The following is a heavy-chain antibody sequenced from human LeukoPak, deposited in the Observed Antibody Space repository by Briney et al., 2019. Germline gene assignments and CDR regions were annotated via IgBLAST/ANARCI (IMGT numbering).Heavy chain of an antibody. CDR3: AREADCTDGSCYRGAFDI. Sequence: GGSLRLSCAASGFNFINYAMHWVRQAPGKGLEWVAVIWYDGGNRYYADSVKVRFTISRDTSEDTLFLQMNSLRAEDTAVYYCAREADCTDGSCYRGAFDIWGHGTMITVSS. J-gene: IGHJ3*02. CDR2: IWYDGGNR. CDR1: GFNFINYA. D-gene: IGHD2-15*01. V-gene: IGHV3-33*01.